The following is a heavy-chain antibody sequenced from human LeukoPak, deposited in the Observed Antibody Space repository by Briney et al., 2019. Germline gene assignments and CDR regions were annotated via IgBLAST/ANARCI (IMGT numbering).Heavy chain of an antibody. CDR2: ISAYNGNT. D-gene: IGHD3-3*01. CDR3: ARCSVPAYYDFWSGYPHFDY. J-gene: IGHJ4*02. V-gene: IGHV1-18*01. Sequence: ASVKVSCKASGYTFTSYGISWVRQAPGQGLGWMGWISAYNGNTNYAQKLQGRVTMTTDTSTSTAYMELRSLRSDDTAVYYCARCSVPAYYDFWSGYPHFDYWGQGTLVTVSS. CDR1: GYTFTSYG.